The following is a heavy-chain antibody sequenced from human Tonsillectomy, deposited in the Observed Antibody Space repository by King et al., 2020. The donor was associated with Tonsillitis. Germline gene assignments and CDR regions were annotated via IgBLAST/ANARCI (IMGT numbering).Heavy chain of an antibody. CDR3: AGDLSGDEGFDY. CDR1: GFTFSSYS. D-gene: IGHD7-27*01. Sequence: VLLVESGGGLVKPGGSLRLSCAASGFTFSSYSMNWVRQAPGKGLEGVSSISSSRSYIYYADSVKGRFTISRDNAKNSLYLQLNSLRAEDTAGYYCAGDLSGDEGFDYWGQGTLVTVSS. V-gene: IGHV3-21*01. J-gene: IGHJ4*02. CDR2: ISSSRSYI.